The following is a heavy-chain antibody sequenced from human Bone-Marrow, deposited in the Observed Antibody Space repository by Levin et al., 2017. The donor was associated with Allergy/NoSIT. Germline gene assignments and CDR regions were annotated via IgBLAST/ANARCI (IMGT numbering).Heavy chain of an antibody. V-gene: IGHV3-72*01. CDR1: GFSFIDHY. Sequence: PGGSLRLSCAASGFSFIDHYFDWVRQAPGKGLEWVGRTRNRLNSYTTEHAASVKGRFAISRDDSKNSMYLRMNSLKIEDTAVYDCVRVGPAYSDSSASGAFDLWGQGTVVIVSS. CDR2: TRNRLNSYTT. CDR3: VRVGPAYSDSSASGAFDL. J-gene: IGHJ3*01. D-gene: IGHD3-22*01.